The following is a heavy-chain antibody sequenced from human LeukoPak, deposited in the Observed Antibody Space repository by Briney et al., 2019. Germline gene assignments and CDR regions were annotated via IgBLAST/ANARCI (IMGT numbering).Heavy chain of an antibody. Sequence: GGSLRLSCAASGFTFSSYAMSWVRQAPGKGLEWVSAISGSGGSTYYADSVEGRFTISKDNSKNTLYLQMNSLRAEDTAVYYCAKDRRPSIAVAGTSSDYWGQGTLVTVSS. CDR1: GFTFSSYA. D-gene: IGHD6-19*01. V-gene: IGHV3-23*01. CDR3: AKDRRPSIAVAGTSSDY. CDR2: ISGSGGST. J-gene: IGHJ4*02.